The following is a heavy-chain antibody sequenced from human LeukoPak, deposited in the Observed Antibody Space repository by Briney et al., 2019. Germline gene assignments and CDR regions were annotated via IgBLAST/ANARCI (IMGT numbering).Heavy chain of an antibody. D-gene: IGHD3-10*01. CDR1: GYNFARYW. J-gene: IGHJ4*02. CDR2: IYPTDSDT. CDR3: ARQMYYYGSGSPDY. Sequence: GESLKISCKASGYNFARYWIGWVRQMPGKGLEWMGIIYPTDSDTRYGPSFQGQVTISADKSINTAYLQWSSLKASDTAMYYCARQMYYYGSGSPDYWGQGTLVTVSS. V-gene: IGHV5-51*01.